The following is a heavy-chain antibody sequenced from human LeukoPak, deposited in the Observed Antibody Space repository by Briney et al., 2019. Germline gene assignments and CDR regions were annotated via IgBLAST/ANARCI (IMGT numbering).Heavy chain of an antibody. D-gene: IGHD1-14*01. J-gene: IGHJ4*02. CDR2: ISSSGDSI. CDR1: GFTFSSYG. Sequence: GGSLRLSCAASGFTFSSYGMHWVRQAPGKGLEWVSYISSSGDSIYYADSVKGRFTVSRDNAKKSLYLHMNSLRDDDTAVYYCARGTGLDYWGQGTLVTVSS. CDR3: ARGTGLDY. V-gene: IGHV3-48*02.